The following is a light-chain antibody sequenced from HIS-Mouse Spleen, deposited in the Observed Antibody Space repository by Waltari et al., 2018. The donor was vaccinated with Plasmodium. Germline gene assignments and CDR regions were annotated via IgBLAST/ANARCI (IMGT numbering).Light chain of an antibody. CDR1: KLGYKY. CDR3: QAWDSSTVV. Sequence: SYELTQPPSVSVSPGQTASITCSGDKLGYKYACWYQQKPGQSPVLVIYQDSTRPSGLPARFSGANAGNTATLTISGTQAMDEADYYCQAWDSSTVVFGGGTKLTVL. CDR2: QDS. V-gene: IGLV3-1*01. J-gene: IGLJ2*01.